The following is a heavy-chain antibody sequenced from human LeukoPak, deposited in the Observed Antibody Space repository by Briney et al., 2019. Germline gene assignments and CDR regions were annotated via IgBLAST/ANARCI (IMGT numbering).Heavy chain of an antibody. D-gene: IGHD2-21*02. J-gene: IGHJ5*02. CDR2: IYYGGST. V-gene: IGHV4-31*03. CDR3: ARDRGGGDSNWFDP. Sequence: SQTLSLTCTVSGGSISSGGYYWSWIRQHPGKGLEWIGYIYYGGSTYYNPSLKSRVTISVDTSKNQFSLKLSSVTAADTAVYYCARDRGGGDSNWFDPWGQGTLVTVSS. CDR1: GGSISSGGYY.